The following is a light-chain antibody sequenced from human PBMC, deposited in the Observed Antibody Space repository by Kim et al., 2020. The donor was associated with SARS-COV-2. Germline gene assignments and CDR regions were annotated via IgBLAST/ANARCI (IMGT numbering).Light chain of an antibody. V-gene: IGKV3-20*01. CDR1: QSVTMNY. CDR3: QQYDTSPSCT. J-gene: IGKJ2*02. CDR2: GAS. Sequence: ELVLTQSPGTLSLSPGERATLSCRASQSVTMNYLAWYQQKPGQAPRLLIYGASSRATGIPERFSGSGSGTEFTLTISRLEPEDFAVYYCQQYDTSPSCTFGQGTKLEI.